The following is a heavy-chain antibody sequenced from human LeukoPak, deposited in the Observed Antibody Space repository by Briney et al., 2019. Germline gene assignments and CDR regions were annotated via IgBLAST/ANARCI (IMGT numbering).Heavy chain of an antibody. V-gene: IGHV3-66*03. CDR1: GFDVSSHH. CDR2: TYTRGNS. Sequence: GGSLRLSCAASGFDVSSHHMVWVRQAPGKGLEWVSVTYTRGNSYYTDSVKGRFIISRGNSKNTLFLQMNSLRAEDTAVYCCARGLCTNTDCANFGMDVWGQGTTVTVSS. J-gene: IGHJ6*02. CDR3: ARGLCTNTDCANFGMDV. D-gene: IGHD2-8*01.